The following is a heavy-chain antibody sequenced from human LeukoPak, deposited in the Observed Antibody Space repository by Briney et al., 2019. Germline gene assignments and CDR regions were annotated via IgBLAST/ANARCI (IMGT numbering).Heavy chain of an antibody. CDR1: GYSFTSYW. J-gene: IGHJ4*02. V-gene: IGHV5-51*01. CDR2: IYPGDSDT. D-gene: IGHD3-10*01. CDR3: ARQVRSGSYSSLDY. Sequence: GVSLQISCQGSGYSFTSYWIGWVRQMPGKGLEWMGIIYPGDSDTRYSPSFQGQVTISADKSISTAYLQWSSLKASDTAMYYCARQVRSGSYSSLDYWGQGTLVTVSS.